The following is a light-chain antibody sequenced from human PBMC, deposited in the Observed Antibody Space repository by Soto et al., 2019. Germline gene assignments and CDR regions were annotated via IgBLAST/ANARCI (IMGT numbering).Light chain of an antibody. CDR2: GAS. CDR3: HQFGSSPPAFT. V-gene: IGKV3-20*01. CDR1: QSVSTRY. J-gene: IGKJ2*01. Sequence: ESMLTQSPGTLSLSPGERATLSCRASQSVSTRYLAWYQQKPGQAPRLLIYGASIRATGIPDRFSGSGSATDFNLTISRLEPEDFAVYYCHQFGSSPPAFTFGQGTKLEI.